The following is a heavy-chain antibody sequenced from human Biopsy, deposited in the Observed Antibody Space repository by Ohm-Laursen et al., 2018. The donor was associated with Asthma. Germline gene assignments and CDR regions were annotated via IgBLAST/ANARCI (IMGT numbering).Heavy chain of an antibody. Sequence: GASVKVSYKSSGYPFTDYYVHWVRQAPGQGLEWMGRIDPNSGGTNYAQKFLGRVTMTRDTSVNTAFMVLSRLRSGDTAVYYCARIKIRIGAGTDRYFDLWGRGTLVTVSS. V-gene: IGHV1-2*06. J-gene: IGHJ2*01. CDR2: IDPNSGGT. D-gene: IGHD3-16*01. CDR3: ARIKIRIGAGTDRYFDL. CDR1: GYPFTDYY.